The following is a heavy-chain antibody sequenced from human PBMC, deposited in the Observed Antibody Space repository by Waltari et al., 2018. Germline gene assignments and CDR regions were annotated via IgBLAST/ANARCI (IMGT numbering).Heavy chain of an antibody. J-gene: IGHJ3*02. V-gene: IGHV3-33*03. CDR1: GFSLRAYV. CDR2: HWLRASDT. CDR3: ATESDGFDI. Sequence: QVQLVESGGGVVQPGESLTLSCAASGFSLRAYVMHWVRQAPGKGLGWVAVHWLRASDTAYADSVKGRFTFPRDNSQNTVYLQMNSLSAEDTAMYYCATESDGFDIWGQGTMVNVSS.